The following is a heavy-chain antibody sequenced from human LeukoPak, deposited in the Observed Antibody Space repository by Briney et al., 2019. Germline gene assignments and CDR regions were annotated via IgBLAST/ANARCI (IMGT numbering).Heavy chain of an antibody. CDR2: INPSGGST. CDR3: ARGGTGDTRGSWFYP. V-gene: IGHV1-46*01. CDR1: GYTFTSYY. D-gene: IGHD1-1*01. J-gene: IGHJ5*02. Sequence: WASVTVSCKASGYTFTSYYMHWVRQAPGQGLEWMGIINPSGGSTSYAQKFQGRVTMTRDMSTSTVYMELSSLRSEDTAVYYGARGGTGDTRGSWFYPWGQGTLVTVSS.